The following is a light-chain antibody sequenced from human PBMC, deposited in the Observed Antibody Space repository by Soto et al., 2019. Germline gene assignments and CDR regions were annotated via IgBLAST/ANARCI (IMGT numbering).Light chain of an antibody. CDR3: QQSYSTPLT. Sequence: DIQMTQSPSSLSASVGDRVAITCRASQTIDKYLNWYQEKPGKAPKLLIYTTSTLQSEVPSRFSGSGSETDFTLTISSLQPEDFATYYCQQSYSTPLTFGGGTKVDI. CDR2: TTS. CDR1: QTIDKY. J-gene: IGKJ4*01. V-gene: IGKV1-39*01.